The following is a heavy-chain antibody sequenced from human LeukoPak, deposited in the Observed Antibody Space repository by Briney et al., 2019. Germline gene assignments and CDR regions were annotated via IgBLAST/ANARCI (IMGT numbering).Heavy chain of an antibody. Sequence: ASVKVSCKASGYTFTSYGISWVRQAPGQGLEWMGWISAYNGNTNYAQKLQGRVTMTTDTSTSTAYMELRSLRSDDTAVYYCARDLRYYGSSGYYFDYWGQGTLVTVSS. CDR2: ISAYNGNT. D-gene: IGHD3-22*01. V-gene: IGHV1-18*01. CDR3: ARDLRYYGSSGYYFDY. CDR1: GYTFTSYG. J-gene: IGHJ4*02.